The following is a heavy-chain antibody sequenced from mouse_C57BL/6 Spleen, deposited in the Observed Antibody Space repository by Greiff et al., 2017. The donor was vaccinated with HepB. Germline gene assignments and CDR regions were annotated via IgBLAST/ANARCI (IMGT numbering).Heavy chain of an antibody. CDR2: IDPEPCGT. CDR1: GYTFTDYE. CDR3: TRKGLLWYHGAFAY. V-gene: IGHV1-15*01. Sequence: QVQLQQSGAELVRPGASVTLSCKASGYTFTDYEMHWVKQTPVHGLEWIGAIDPEPCGTAYNQKFKGKALLTAVKSSSTAYMELRSLTSEDSAVYYCTRKGLLWYHGAFAYWGQGTLVTVSA. D-gene: IGHD2-1*01. J-gene: IGHJ3*01.